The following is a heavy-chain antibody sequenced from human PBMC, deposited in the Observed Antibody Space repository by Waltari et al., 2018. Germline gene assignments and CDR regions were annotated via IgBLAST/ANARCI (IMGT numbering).Heavy chain of an antibody. J-gene: IGHJ2*01. CDR3: ATLPIPLELGYFDL. CDR1: GVSISTSRYY. Sequence: QLQLQESGPGLVNPSETLSLTCTVSGVSISTSRYYWGWIRQPPGKGLDWIGSLHYGGSSYFNPSLKSRVTISVDTSKNQFSLKLTSVTAADTAVYYCATLPIPLELGYFDLWGRGTLVTVSS. D-gene: IGHD1-7*01. CDR2: LHYGGSS. V-gene: IGHV4-39*01.